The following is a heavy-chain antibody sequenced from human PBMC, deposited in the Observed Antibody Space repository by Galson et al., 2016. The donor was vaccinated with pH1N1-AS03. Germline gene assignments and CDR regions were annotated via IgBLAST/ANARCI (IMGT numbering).Heavy chain of an antibody. Sequence: SLRLSCAASGFTFSNYDMNWDRLAPGKGLEWVSYISSSGTVYYTDSVKGRFTISRDKAKNSLYLQMNSLRAEDTAVYYCAGGRRGYSTGWGNYFDYWGQGTLVTASS. CDR3: AGGRRGYSTGWGNYFDY. CDR2: ISSSGTV. V-gene: IGHV3-69-1*01. D-gene: IGHD5-18*01. CDR1: GFTFSNYD. J-gene: IGHJ4*02.